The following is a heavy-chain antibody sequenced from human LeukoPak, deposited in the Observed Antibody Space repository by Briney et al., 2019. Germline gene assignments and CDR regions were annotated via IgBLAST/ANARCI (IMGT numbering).Heavy chain of an antibody. CDR1: GFTFSSYA. V-gene: IGHV3-23*01. CDR2: ISGSGGST. J-gene: IGHJ4*02. Sequence: AGGSLRLSCAASGFTFSSYAMSWVRQAPGKGLEWVSAISGSGGSTYYADSVKGRFTISRDNSKNTLYLQMDSLRAEDTAVYYCARDRAWNYFDYWGQGTLVTVSS. D-gene: IGHD3-3*01. CDR3: ARDRAWNYFDY.